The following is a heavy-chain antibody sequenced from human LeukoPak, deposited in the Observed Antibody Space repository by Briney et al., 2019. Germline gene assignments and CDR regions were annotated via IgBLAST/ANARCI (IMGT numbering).Heavy chain of an antibody. V-gene: IGHV1-18*01. Sequence: ASVKVSCKASGYTFTSYGISWVRQAPGQGLEWMGWISAYNGNTNYAQKLQGRVTMTTDTTTSTAYMELRSLRSDDTAVYYCAGVPKSGNYRWFDPWGQGTLVTVSS. J-gene: IGHJ5*02. CDR3: AGVPKSGNYRWFDP. D-gene: IGHD1-7*01. CDR1: GYTFTSYG. CDR2: ISAYNGNT.